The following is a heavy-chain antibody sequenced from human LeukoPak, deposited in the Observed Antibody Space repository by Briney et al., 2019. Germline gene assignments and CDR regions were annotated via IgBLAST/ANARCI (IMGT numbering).Heavy chain of an antibody. Sequence: GGSLRLSCAASGLTFTDYALSWVRQAPGKGLKWVSTISASGGSTYYADSVKGRFTISRDISKNTLYLQMHSLRAEDTAVYYCAKDFPSSGYSDYWGQGTLVTVSS. V-gene: IGHV3-23*01. J-gene: IGHJ4*02. D-gene: IGHD3-22*01. CDR2: ISASGGST. CDR3: AKDFPSSGYSDY. CDR1: GLTFTDYA.